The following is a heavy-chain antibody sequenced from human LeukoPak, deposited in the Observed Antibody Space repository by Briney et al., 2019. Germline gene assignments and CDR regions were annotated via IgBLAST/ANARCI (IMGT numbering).Heavy chain of an antibody. Sequence: GRSLRLSCAASGFTFDDYAMHWVRQAPGKGLEWVSGISWNSGSIGYADSVKGRFTISRDNAKNSLYLQMNSLRAEDTALYYCANAQRPYYYYYMDVWGKGTKVTVSS. J-gene: IGHJ6*03. CDR2: ISWNSGSI. D-gene: IGHD6-6*01. CDR1: GFTFDDYA. V-gene: IGHV3-9*01. CDR3: ANAQRPYYYYYMDV.